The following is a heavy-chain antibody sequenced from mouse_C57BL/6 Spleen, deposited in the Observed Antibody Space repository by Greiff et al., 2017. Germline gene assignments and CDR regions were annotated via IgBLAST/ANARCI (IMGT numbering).Heavy chain of an antibody. J-gene: IGHJ2*01. Sequence: QVQLQQPGAELVKPGASVKMSCKASGYTFTSYWITWVKQRPGQGLEWIGDIYPGSGSTNYNEKFKGKATLTVDTSSSTAYRQLSSLTSEDAAVYYCARGRDGYSYWGQGTTRTVSS. D-gene: IGHD2-3*01. CDR2: IYPGSGST. V-gene: IGHV1-55*01. CDR3: ARGRDGYSY. CDR1: GYTFTSYW.